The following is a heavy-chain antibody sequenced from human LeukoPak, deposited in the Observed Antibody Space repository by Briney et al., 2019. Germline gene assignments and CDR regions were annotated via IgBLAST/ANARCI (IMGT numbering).Heavy chain of an antibody. D-gene: IGHD3-22*01. CDR2: IYPGDSDT. CDR3: ARGHYYYDSSGYYYHNAFDI. J-gene: IGHJ3*02. CDR1: GYSFTSYW. Sequence: GESLKISCKGSGYSFTSYWIGWVRQMPGKGLEWMGIIYPGDSDTRYSPSFQGQATTSADTSISTAYLQWSSLKASDTAMYYCARGHYYYDSSGYYYHNAFDIWGQGTMVTVSS. V-gene: IGHV5-51*01.